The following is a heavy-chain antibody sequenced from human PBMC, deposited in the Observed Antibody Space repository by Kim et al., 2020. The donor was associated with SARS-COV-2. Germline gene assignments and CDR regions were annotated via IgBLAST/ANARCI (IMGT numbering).Heavy chain of an antibody. V-gene: IGHV3-33*01. Sequence: ADSVKGRFTISRDNSKNTLYLQMNSLRAEDTAVYYCARGLNYYDSSGYFYWGQGTLVTVSS. D-gene: IGHD3-22*01. J-gene: IGHJ4*02. CDR3: ARGLNYYDSSGYFY.